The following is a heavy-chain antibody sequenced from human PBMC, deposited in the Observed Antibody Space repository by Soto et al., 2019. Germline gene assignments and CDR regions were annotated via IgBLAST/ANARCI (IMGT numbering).Heavy chain of an antibody. CDR3: AREGGVLPPRGMDV. V-gene: IGHV1-69*13. CDR2: IIPIFGTA. J-gene: IGHJ6*02. CDR1: GGTFSSYA. D-gene: IGHD3-10*01. Sequence: SVKVSCKASGGTFSSYAISWVRQAPGQGLEWMGGIIPIFGTANYAQKFQGRVTITADESTSTAYMELSSLRSEDTAVYYCAREGGVLPPRGMDVWGQGTTVTVSS.